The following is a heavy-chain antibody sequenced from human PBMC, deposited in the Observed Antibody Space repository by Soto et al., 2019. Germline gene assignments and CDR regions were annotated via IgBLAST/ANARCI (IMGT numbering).Heavy chain of an antibody. J-gene: IGHJ4*02. Sequence: EVQLVESGGGLIQPGGSLRLSCAASGFTVSSNYMSWVRQAPGKGLEWVSVLYSGGSTYYADSVKGRFTISRDNSKNTVYLKMNSLRAEDTAVYYCARGAAPISYFDYWGQGTLVTVSS. CDR1: GFTVSSNY. CDR2: LYSGGST. D-gene: IGHD2-2*01. CDR3: ARGAAPISYFDY. V-gene: IGHV3-53*01.